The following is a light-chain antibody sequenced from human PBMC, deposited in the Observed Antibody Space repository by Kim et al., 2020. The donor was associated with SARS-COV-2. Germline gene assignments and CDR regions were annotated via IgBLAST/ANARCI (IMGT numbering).Light chain of an antibody. J-gene: IGKJ4*01. CDR3: QHYGGSLFT. CDR2: GAS. Sequence: SHEERATPSRRASHRISGNSLAWYKQKPGQAPRLLFDGASDRATRIPDRFSGSGSGTYFPLTISRLEPEDFAVYYCQHYGGSLFTFGGGTKVDIK. CDR1: HRISGNS. V-gene: IGKV3-20*01.